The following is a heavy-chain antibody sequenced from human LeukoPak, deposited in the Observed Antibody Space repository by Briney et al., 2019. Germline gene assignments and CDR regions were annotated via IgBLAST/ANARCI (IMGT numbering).Heavy chain of an antibody. V-gene: IGHV4-34*01. D-gene: IGHD3-9*01. CDR2: INHSGST. CDR1: GGSFSGYY. J-gene: IGHJ6*03. Sequence: KASETLSLTCAVYGGSFSGYYWSWIRQPPGKGLEWIGEINHSGSTNYNPSLKSRVTISVDTSKNQFSLKLSSVTAADTAVYYCARGTGYYDILTGYYPKSYYYYYMDVWGKGTTVTVSS. CDR3: ARGTGYYDILTGYYPKSYYYYYMDV.